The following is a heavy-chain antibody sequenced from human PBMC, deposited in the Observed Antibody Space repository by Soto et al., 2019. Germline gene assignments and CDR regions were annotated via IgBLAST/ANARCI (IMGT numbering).Heavy chain of an antibody. V-gene: IGHV3-30*04. CDR1: GFTFSSFA. Sequence: QQQQVESGGGVVQPGRSLRLSCEVSGFTFSSFAVHWVRQAPGEGLEWVALISYDGTTKYYADSVKGRFTISRDNSMDTLYLQMNSLRTEDTALYYCVRDPCGDCSDWYFDLWGQGTLVTVSS. CDR3: VRDPCGDCSDWYFDL. J-gene: IGHJ2*01. CDR2: ISYDGTTK. D-gene: IGHD2-21*02.